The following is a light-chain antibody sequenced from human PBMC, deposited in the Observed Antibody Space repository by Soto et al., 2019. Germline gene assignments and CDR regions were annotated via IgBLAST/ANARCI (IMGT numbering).Light chain of an antibody. Sequence: DIQMTQSPSSLSASVGDRVTITCQASQDINNYLHWYQQKPGRAPKRLIYAASNLDIVVPSRFSGSGSVTDFSFTISSLQPEDFGTYFCQQYEIRPFTFGPGTKVDVK. CDR2: AAS. J-gene: IGKJ3*01. V-gene: IGKV1-33*01. CDR1: QDINNY. CDR3: QQYEIRPFT.